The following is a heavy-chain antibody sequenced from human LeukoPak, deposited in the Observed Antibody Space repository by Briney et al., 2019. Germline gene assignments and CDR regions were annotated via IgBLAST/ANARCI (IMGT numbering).Heavy chain of an antibody. CDR2: IFSNDEK. Sequence: SGPTLVKPTETLTLTCTVSGFSLSNARMGVSWIRQPPGKALEWLAHIFSNDEKSCSTSLKSRLTISKDTSKSQVVLTMTNMDPVDTATYYCARTSPGVPFDYWGQGTLVTVSS. V-gene: IGHV2-26*01. CDR1: GFSLSNARMG. CDR3: ARTSPGVPFDY. J-gene: IGHJ4*02. D-gene: IGHD7-27*01.